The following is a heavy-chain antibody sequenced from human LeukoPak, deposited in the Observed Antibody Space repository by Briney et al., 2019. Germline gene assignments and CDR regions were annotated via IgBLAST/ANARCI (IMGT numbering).Heavy chain of an antibody. CDR3: ARHPSIVYFDY. V-gene: IGHV4-39*01. CDR1: GGSISSGSYY. CDR2: INYGGST. D-gene: IGHD1-26*01. Sequence: SETLSLTCTVSGGSISSGSYYWGWVRQPPGKGLEWIGSINYGGSTYYNPSLKSRVTISVDTSKNQFSLKLNSVTAADTAVYYCARHPSIVYFDYWGQGTLVTVSS. J-gene: IGHJ4*02.